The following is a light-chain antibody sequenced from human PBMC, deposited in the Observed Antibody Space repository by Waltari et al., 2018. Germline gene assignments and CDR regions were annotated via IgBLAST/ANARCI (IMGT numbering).Light chain of an antibody. CDR3: QQSWT. CDR2: AAS. J-gene: IGKJ3*01. CDR1: QSSGHY. Sequence: DIQMTQSPSSLCASVGDSVTITCRASQSSGHYLNWYQQKPGKAPKLLIYAASSLHSGVPSRFSGSGSGTDFTLTISSLQPEDFEAYYCQQSWTFDPGTKVDIE. V-gene: IGKV1-39*01.